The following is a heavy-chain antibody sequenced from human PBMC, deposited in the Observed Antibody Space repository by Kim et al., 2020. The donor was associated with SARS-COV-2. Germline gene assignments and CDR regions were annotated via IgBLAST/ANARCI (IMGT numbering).Heavy chain of an antibody. CDR2: IDHRGST. J-gene: IGHJ4*02. Sequence: SETLSLTCAVYGGSFSDYSWSWIRQPPGKGLEWIGDIDHRGSTNYNPSLKSRLTISVDTSKNQFSLKLTSVTAADTAVYYCARGRGGISMVVVVITAAEYSFDYWGRVSRVTVSS. V-gene: IGHV4-34*01. CDR1: GGSFSDYS. D-gene: IGHD3-22*01. CDR3: ARGRGGISMVVVVITAAEYSFDY.